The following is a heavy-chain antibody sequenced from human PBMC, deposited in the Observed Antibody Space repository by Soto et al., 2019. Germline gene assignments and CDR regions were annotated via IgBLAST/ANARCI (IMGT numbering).Heavy chain of an antibody. J-gene: IGHJ6*02. CDR3: ARAHYGDYGYGMDV. V-gene: IGHV4-30-2*01. CDR1: GGSISSGGYS. Sequence: QLQLQESGSGLVKPSQTPSLTCAVSGGSISSGGYSWSWIRQPPGKGLEWIGYTYHSGSTYYNPSLKSRVTISVDRSKNQFSLKLSSVTAADTAVYYCARAHYGDYGYGMDVWGQGTTVTVSS. CDR2: TYHSGST. D-gene: IGHD4-17*01.